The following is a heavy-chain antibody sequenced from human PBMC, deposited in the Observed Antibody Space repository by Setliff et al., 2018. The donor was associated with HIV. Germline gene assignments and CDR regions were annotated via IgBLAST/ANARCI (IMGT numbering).Heavy chain of an antibody. CDR2: ISGSGATT. Sequence: PGGSLRLSCAASEFTFNIYAMSWVRQAPGKGLEWVSGISGSGATTNYADSVKGRFTISRDNSKNTLYLQMSTLRAEDTAVYYCVKGYCDTATCLPFDSWGQGTLVTVSS. D-gene: IGHD3-16*02. J-gene: IGHJ4*02. CDR1: EFTFNIYA. V-gene: IGHV3-23*01. CDR3: VKGYCDTATCLPFDS.